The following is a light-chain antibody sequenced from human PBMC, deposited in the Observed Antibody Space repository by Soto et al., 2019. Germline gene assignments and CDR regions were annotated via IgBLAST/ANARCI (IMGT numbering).Light chain of an antibody. CDR3: SSYSSSTSV. CDR1: SNDVGGYDY. J-gene: IGLJ1*01. Sequence: QSVLTQPASVSGSPGQSITISCTGTSNDVGGYDYVSWYQQHPGKAPKLIIYEVVNRPSGISSRFSGSKSGNTASLTISGLQPEDEADYYCSSYSSSTSVFGTGTKVTVL. CDR2: EVV. V-gene: IGLV2-14*01.